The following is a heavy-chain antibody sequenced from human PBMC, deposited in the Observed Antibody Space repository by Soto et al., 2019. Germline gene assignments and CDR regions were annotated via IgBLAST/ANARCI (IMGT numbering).Heavy chain of an antibody. CDR3: ARDVRHCSSTSCYRAY. J-gene: IGHJ4*02. CDR2: IYSGGST. V-gene: IGHV3-66*01. D-gene: IGHD2-2*02. Sequence: GGSLRLSCAASGFTVSSNYMSWVRQAPGKGLEWVSVIYSGGSTYYADSVKGRFTISRDNSKNTLYLQMNSLRAEDTAVYYCARDVRHCSSTSCYRAYWGQGTLVTVSS. CDR1: GFTVSSNY.